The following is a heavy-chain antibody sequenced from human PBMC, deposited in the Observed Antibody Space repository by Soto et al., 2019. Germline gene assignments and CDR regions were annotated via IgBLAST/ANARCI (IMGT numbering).Heavy chain of an antibody. J-gene: IGHJ6*02. CDR2: ISSSSSYI. CDR3: SRGGDDYYYYYGMDV. CDR1: GFTFSSYS. D-gene: IGHD3-10*01. V-gene: IGHV3-21*01. Sequence: PGGSLRLSCAASGFTFSSYSMNWVRQAPGKGLEWVSSISSSSSYIYYADSVKGRFTISRDNAKNSLYLQMNSLRAEDTAVYYCSRGGDDYYYYYGMDVWGHGTTVTVSS.